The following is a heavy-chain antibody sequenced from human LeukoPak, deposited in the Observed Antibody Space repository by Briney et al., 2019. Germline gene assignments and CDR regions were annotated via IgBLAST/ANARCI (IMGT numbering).Heavy chain of an antibody. D-gene: IGHD6-13*01. Sequence: GESREISCKGSGYSFTSYWIGWVRQMPGKGLEWMGIIYPGDSDTRYSPSLQGHVTISADKSISAAYLQWSSLKASDTAMYYCARRGPGVQPDFDYWGQGTLVTVSS. CDR3: ARRGPGVQPDFDY. CDR1: GYSFTSYW. J-gene: IGHJ4*02. V-gene: IGHV5-51*01. CDR2: IYPGDSDT.